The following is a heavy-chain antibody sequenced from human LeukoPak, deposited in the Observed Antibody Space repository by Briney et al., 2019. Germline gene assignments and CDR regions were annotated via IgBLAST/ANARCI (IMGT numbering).Heavy chain of an antibody. J-gene: IGHJ4*02. V-gene: IGHV4-4*02. CDR2: IYHSGST. CDR1: GGSISSSNW. CDR3: TREPRDSYGSANYGFDY. Sequence: KPSGTLSLTCAVSGGSISSSNWWSWVRQPPGKGLEWIGEIYHSGSTNYNPSLKSRVTISVDKSKNQFSLKLSSVTAADTAVYYCTREPRDSYGSANYGFDYWGQGTLVTVSS. D-gene: IGHD3-10*01.